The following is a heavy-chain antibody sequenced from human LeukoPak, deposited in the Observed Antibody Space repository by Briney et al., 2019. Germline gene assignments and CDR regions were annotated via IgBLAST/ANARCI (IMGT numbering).Heavy chain of an antibody. D-gene: IGHD1-26*01. CDR1: GGSISSGDYY. CDR2: IYYSGST. Sequence: SETLSLTFTVSGGSISSGDYYWRWIRQPPGKALEWIGYIYYSGSTYYNPSLKSRVTISVDTSKNQFSLKLSSVTAADTAVYYCARSGSYPVGFDPWGQGTLVTVSS. V-gene: IGHV4-30-4*01. CDR3: ARSGSYPVGFDP. J-gene: IGHJ5*02.